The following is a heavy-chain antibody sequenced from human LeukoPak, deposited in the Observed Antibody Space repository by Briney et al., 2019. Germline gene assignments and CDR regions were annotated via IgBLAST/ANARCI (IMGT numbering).Heavy chain of an antibody. CDR2: IYYSGST. Sequence: SETLSLTCTVSGGSISSYYWSWIRQPPGKGLEWIGYIYYSGSTNYNPSLKSRVTISVDTPKNQFSLKLSSVTAADTAVYYCARGDYYDSSGYLDNTFDIWGQGTMVTVSS. J-gene: IGHJ3*02. D-gene: IGHD3-22*01. V-gene: IGHV4-59*01. CDR3: ARGDYYDSSGYLDNTFDI. CDR1: GGSISSYY.